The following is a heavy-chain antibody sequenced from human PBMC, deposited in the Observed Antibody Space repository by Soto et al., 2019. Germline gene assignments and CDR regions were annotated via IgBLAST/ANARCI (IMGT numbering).Heavy chain of an antibody. V-gene: IGHV4-31*03. CDR1: GGSISSGGYY. CDR3: ARTTGLSGYYYFVY. CDR2: IYYSGST. Sequence: SLSLTCPVSGGSISSGGYYWSWIRQHPGKGLEWIGYIYYSGSTYYNPSLKSRVTISVDTSKNQFSLKLSSVTAADTAVYYSARTTGLSGYYYFVYWGQGTPVTVSS. D-gene: IGHD3-3*01. J-gene: IGHJ4*02.